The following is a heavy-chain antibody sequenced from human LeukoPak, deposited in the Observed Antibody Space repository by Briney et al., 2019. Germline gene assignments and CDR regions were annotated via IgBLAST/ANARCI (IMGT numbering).Heavy chain of an antibody. CDR2: IGDSGEIE. CDR3: AKGYSSGWTPFDC. V-gene: IGHV3-23*01. J-gene: IGHJ4*02. CDR1: GLIFRGHA. D-gene: IGHD6-19*01. Sequence: GGSLRLSCEASGLIFRGHAMSWVRQAPGKGLEWVPRIGDSGEIERYADSVKGRFTITRDNFRNTVYLEMRSLRPEDTAVYYCAKGYSSGWTPFDCWCQGTQVTVSS.